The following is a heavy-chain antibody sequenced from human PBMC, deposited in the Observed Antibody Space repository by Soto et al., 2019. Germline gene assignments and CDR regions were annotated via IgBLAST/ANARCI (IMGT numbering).Heavy chain of an antibody. CDR3: AHNPPQDSGAFDI. V-gene: IGHV2-5*02. CDR2: LYWDDDN. CDR1: GLSRITTVVG. D-gene: IGHD6-19*01. Sequence: SGPTLVNPTQALTLTCTFSGLSRITTVVGVGWIRQPPGKALEWLALLYWDDDNRYNPSLKSRLTLTKDTSKSQVVLTLTNVDPADTATYYCAHNPPQDSGAFDIWGQGTMVTVSS. J-gene: IGHJ3*02.